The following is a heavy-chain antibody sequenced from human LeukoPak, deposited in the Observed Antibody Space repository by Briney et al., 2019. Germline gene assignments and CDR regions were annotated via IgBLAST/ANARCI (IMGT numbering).Heavy chain of an antibody. D-gene: IGHD4-11*01. Sequence: GGSLRLSCATSGFTFSRYGMNWVRQAPGKGLECVSFISGSSTNIYYADSVKGRFTISRENDKTSLYLQMNSLRAEDTAVYYCARGPTLTNYYYYYMDVWGKGTTVTVSS. CDR2: ISGSSTNI. CDR1: GFTFSRYG. CDR3: ARGPTLTNYYYYYMDV. V-gene: IGHV3-48*01. J-gene: IGHJ6*03.